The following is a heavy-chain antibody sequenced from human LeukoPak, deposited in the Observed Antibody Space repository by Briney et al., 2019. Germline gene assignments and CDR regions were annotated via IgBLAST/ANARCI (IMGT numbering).Heavy chain of an antibody. CDR3: AKDGELRFLEWFTYFDY. V-gene: IGHV3-23*01. J-gene: IGHJ4*02. Sequence: GGSLRLSCAVSGFTFSSYAMSWVRQAPGKGLEWVSAISGSGGSTYYADSVKGRFTISRDNSKNTLYLQMNSLRAEDTAVYYCAKDGELRFLEWFTYFDYWGQGTLVTVSS. CDR2: ISGSGGST. CDR1: GFTFSSYA. D-gene: IGHD3-3*01.